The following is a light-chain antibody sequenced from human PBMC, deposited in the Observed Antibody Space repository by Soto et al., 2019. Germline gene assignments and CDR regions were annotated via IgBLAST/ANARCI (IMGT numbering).Light chain of an antibody. Sequence: EIVLTQSPGTLSLSPGERATLSCRASQSVSSNYLAWYQQKPGQAPRLLIYSASTRATGIPDRFSGSESGTDFTLTISRLEPEDFAVYYCKQYGSSPPVTFGGGTKVEIK. CDR3: KQYGSSPPVT. V-gene: IGKV3-20*01. J-gene: IGKJ4*01. CDR2: SAS. CDR1: QSVSSNY.